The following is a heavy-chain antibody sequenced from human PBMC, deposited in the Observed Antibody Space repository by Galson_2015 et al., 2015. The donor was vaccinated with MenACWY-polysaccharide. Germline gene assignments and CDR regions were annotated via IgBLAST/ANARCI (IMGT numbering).Heavy chain of an antibody. CDR3: ARGIRRTTVWFDP. CDR1: GYTFTTYD. CDR2: MSPNSGNT. J-gene: IGHJ5*02. D-gene: IGHD1-1*01. Sequence: SVKVSCKASGYTFTTYDINWVRQATGQELEWMGWMSPNSGNTGYAQKFQGRVTMTRNTSISIAYMELSSLRSEDTAVYYCARGIRRTTVWFDPWGQGTLVTVSS. V-gene: IGHV1-8*01.